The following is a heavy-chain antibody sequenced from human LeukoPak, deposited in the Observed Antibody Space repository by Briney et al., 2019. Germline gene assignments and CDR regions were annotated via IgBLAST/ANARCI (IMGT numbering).Heavy chain of an antibody. V-gene: IGHV1-18*01. CDR3: ATARYFWTGPLYHYYMDV. CDR1: GNNFRIDG. CDR2: ISPSSGHI. D-gene: IGHD3/OR15-3a*01. J-gene: IGHJ6*03. Sequence: ASVKVSCKGSGNNFRIDGISWLRHPPAKGLEWIGWISPSSGHINLAQNFQGRLTMTTATSTTPAFMQLRSLRSDDTAMSYCATARYFWTGPLYHYYMDVWGKGTTVIVSS.